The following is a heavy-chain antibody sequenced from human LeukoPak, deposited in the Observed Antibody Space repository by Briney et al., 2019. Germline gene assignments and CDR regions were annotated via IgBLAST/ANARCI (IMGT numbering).Heavy chain of an antibody. V-gene: IGHV4-38-2*02. J-gene: IGHJ4*02. D-gene: IGHD3-3*01. CDR3: LSFPGFYFDY. Sequence: PSETLSLTCTVSVYSISSCYYWGWIRQPPGKGLEWIGNFFHSGSTNYNPALKGRVTISINTSKIKFPLKLSFLPAWDPPVYYFLSFPGFYFDYWGRGILVTVSS. CDR2: FFHSGST. CDR1: VYSISSCYY.